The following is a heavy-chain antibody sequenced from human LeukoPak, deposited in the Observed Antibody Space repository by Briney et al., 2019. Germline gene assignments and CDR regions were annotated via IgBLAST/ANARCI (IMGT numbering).Heavy chain of an antibody. V-gene: IGHV3-23*01. D-gene: IGHD5-12*01. Sequence: GGSLRLSCAASGFTFEASAMSWVRQAPGKGLEWVAVITGGGESTYYADSVKGRFTISRDNSKKTLFLQVNSLRAEDTAVYYCAKSREWLPHLDYWGQGTLVTVSS. CDR3: AKSREWLPHLDY. CDR2: ITGGGEST. CDR1: GFTFEASA. J-gene: IGHJ4*02.